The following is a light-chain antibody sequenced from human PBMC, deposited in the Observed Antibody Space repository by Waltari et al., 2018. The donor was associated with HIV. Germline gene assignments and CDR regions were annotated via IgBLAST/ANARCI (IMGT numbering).Light chain of an antibody. Sequence: QSALTQPPSASGSPGQSVTISCTGTSSDVGGYNYVSWYQPHPGKAPKLMIYEVSKRPSGFPDRFSGSKSGNTASLTVSGLQAEDEADYYCSSSRVFGGGTKLTVL. CDR2: EVS. V-gene: IGLV2-8*01. CDR1: SSDVGGYNY. J-gene: IGLJ3*02. CDR3: SSSRV.